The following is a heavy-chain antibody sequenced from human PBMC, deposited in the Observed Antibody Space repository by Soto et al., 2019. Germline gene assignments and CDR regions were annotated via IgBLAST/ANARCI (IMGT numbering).Heavy chain of an antibody. CDR2: FDPEDGET. D-gene: IGHD1-1*01. V-gene: IGHV1-24*01. CDR3: ATWYNWNDEEAFDI. J-gene: IGHJ3*02. CDR1: GYTLTELS. Sequence: ASVKVSCKVSGYTLTELSMHWVRQAPGKGLEWMGGFDPEDGETIYAQKFQGRVTMTEDTSTDTAYMELSSLRSEDTAVYYCATWYNWNDEEAFDIWGQGTMVTVSS.